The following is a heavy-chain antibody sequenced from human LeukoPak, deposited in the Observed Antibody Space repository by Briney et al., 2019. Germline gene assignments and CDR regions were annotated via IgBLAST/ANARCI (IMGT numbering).Heavy chain of an antibody. CDR1: GVSISSFY. J-gene: IGHJ6*02. V-gene: IGHV4-4*07. Sequence: YPSETLSLTCTVSGVSISSFYWSWVRQPAGKGLEWIGRIYTSGSTNYNPSLKSRVTMSVDTSRNQFSLNLGSVTAADTAVYYCARDSATYGSGSYYLPHYYGMDVWGQGTTVTVSS. D-gene: IGHD3-10*01. CDR2: IYTSGST. CDR3: ARDSATYGSGSYYLPHYYGMDV.